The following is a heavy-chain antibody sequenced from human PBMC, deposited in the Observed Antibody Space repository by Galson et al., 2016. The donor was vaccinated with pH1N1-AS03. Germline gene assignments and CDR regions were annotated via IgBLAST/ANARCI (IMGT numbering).Heavy chain of an antibody. CDR3: ARRATDGYTIDY. D-gene: IGHD5-24*01. V-gene: IGHV3-21*01. J-gene: IGHJ4*02. Sequence: SLRLSCAASGFRFGDYGMGLVRQAPGKGLEWVSSISISGSYVYYADSVKGRFTISRDNAKNSLYLHMNSLSAEDTAVYYCARRATDGYTIDYWGQGTLVTVSS. CDR1: GFRFGDYG. CDR2: ISISGSYV.